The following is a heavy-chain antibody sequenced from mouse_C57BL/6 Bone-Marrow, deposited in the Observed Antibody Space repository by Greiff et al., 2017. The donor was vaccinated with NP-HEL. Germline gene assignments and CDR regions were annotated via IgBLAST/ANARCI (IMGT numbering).Heavy chain of an antibody. D-gene: IGHD2-3*01. J-gene: IGHJ1*03. CDR2: IFPGSGST. Sequence: VKLVESGPELVKPGASVKISCKASGYTFTDYYINWVKQRPGQGLEWIGWIFPGSGSTYYNEKFKGKATLTVDKSSSTAYMLLSSLTSEDSAVYFCARYGGLLRYFDVWGTGTTVTVSS. CDR3: ARYGGLLRYFDV. V-gene: IGHV1-75*01. CDR1: GYTFTDYY.